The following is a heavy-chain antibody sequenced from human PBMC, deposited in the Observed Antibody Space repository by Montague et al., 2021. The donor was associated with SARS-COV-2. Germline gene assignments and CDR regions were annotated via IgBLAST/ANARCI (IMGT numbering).Heavy chain of an antibody. CDR3: ARMGSSWYVRYYYYYGMDV. CDR1: GFTLSSYW. Sequence: SLRLSCAASGFTLSSYWMIWVRQAQGKVLEWVANIKQDGSETYYVDSVKGRFTISRDNAKNSLYLQMNSLRAEDTAVYYCARMGSSWYVRYYYYYGMDVWGQGTTVTVSS. D-gene: IGHD6-13*01. CDR2: IKQDGSET. V-gene: IGHV3-7*01. J-gene: IGHJ6*02.